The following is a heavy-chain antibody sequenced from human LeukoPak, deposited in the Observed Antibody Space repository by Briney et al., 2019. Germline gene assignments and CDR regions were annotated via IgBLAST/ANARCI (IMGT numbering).Heavy chain of an antibody. Sequence: GASVKVSCKASGYTFTSYYMRWVRQAPGQGLEWMGIINSSGGSTSYAQKFQGRVTMTRDTSTSTVYMELSSLRSEDTAVYYCARDLTLRDYSSGFWGQGTLVTVSS. J-gene: IGHJ4*02. CDR1: GYTFTSYY. CDR3: ARDLTLRDYSSGF. D-gene: IGHD6-19*01. CDR2: INSSGGST. V-gene: IGHV1-46*01.